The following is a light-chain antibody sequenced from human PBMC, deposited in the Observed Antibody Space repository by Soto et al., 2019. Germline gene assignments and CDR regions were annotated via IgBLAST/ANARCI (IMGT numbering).Light chain of an antibody. V-gene: IGKV2-28*01. CDR1: QSLLHSNGYNY. CDR2: LGS. Sequence: DIVMTQSPLSLPVTPGEPASISCRSSQSLLHSNGYNYLDWYLQKPGQSPQLLIYLGSNRASGVPDRFSGSGSGTDFTLKISRVEAEDVRVYYCMQALQTSWTFGQGTKVDIK. J-gene: IGKJ1*01. CDR3: MQALQTSWT.